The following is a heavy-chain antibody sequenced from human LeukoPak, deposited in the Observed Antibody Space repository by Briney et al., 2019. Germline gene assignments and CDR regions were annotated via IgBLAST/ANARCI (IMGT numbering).Heavy chain of an antibody. D-gene: IGHD6-19*01. J-gene: IGHJ4*02. V-gene: IGHV3-74*01. CDR1: GSTFSSYW. Sequence: GGSLRLSCAASGSTFSSYWMHWVRQTPGKGLVWVSRINNDGSLTNYADSVKGRFTISRDNAKNTLYLQMNSLRAEDTAVYYCARPGIALAGDYWGQGALVTVSS. CDR2: INNDGSLT. CDR3: ARPGIALAGDY.